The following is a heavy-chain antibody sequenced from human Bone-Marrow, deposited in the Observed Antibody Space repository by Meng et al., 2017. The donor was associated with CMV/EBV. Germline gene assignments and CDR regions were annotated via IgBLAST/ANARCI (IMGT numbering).Heavy chain of an antibody. J-gene: IGHJ4*02. Sequence: SLIAPGVGVCWIRHPPGKALELLALHYCDDEGRYSPSVRNRLTITKDTAKNQVHLTMTNMNPEDTATYYCAHSIRRHYYDFCSGVFDYWGQGALVTVSS. V-gene: IGHV2-5*02. CDR3: AHSIRRHYYDFCSGVFDY. CDR1: SLIAPGVG. CDR2: HYCDDEG. D-gene: IGHD3-3*01.